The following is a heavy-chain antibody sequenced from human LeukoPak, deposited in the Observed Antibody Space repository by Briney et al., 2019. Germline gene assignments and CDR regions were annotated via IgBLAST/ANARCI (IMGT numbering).Heavy chain of an antibody. CDR3: ARESYAFWSGYYYYMDV. D-gene: IGHD3-3*01. V-gene: IGHV1-46*01. J-gene: IGHJ6*03. Sequence: ASVKVSRKASGYTSTSYYMHWVRQAPGQGLEWMGIVNPSGGSTSYAQKFQGRVTMTRDMSTSTVYMELSSLRSQDTAVYYCARESYAFWSGYYYYMDVWGKGTTVTVSS. CDR2: VNPSGGST. CDR1: GYTSTSYY.